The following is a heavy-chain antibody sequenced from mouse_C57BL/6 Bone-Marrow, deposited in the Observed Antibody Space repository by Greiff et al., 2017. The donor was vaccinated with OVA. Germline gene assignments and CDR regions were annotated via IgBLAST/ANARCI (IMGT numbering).Heavy chain of an antibody. CDR3: ARVVGRSYWYFDV. CDR1: GYTFTSYW. J-gene: IGHJ1*03. V-gene: IGHV1-55*01. CDR2: IYPGSGST. Sequence: VQLQQSGAELVKPGASVKMSCKASGYTFTSYWITWVKQRPGQGLEWIGDIYPGSGSTNYNEKFKSKATLTVDTSSSTAYMQLSSLTSEDSAVYYCARVVGRSYWYFDVWGTGTTVTVSS. D-gene: IGHD1-1*02.